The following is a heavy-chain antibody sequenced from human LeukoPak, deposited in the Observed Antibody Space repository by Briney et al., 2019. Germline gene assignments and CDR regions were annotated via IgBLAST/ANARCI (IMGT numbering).Heavy chain of an antibody. CDR2: INHSGSA. Sequence: SETLSLTCAVYGESFSGYYWSWIRQPPGKGLEWIGEINHSGSANYNPSLKSRVTISVDTSKNQFSLKLSSVIAADTAVYYCARGIRITMIVVVISNWFDPWGQGTLVTVPS. D-gene: IGHD3-22*01. V-gene: IGHV4-34*01. CDR3: ARGIRITMIVVVISNWFDP. J-gene: IGHJ5*02. CDR1: GESFSGYY.